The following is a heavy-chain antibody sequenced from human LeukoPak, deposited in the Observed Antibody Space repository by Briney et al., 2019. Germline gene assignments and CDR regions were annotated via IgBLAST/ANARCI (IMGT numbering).Heavy chain of an antibody. J-gene: IGHJ6*02. V-gene: IGHV4-61*01. CDR1: GGSVSSGSYY. CDR2: IYYSGST. CDR3: ARDSLGGSSYRHQQYYYYYGMDV. Sequence: ASETLSLTCTVSGGSVSSGSYYWSWIRQPPGKGLEWIGYIYYSGSTNYNPSLKSRVTISVDTSKNQFSLKLSSVTAADTAVCYCARDSLGGSSYRHQQYYYYYGMDVWGQGTTVTVSS. D-gene: IGHD6-6*01.